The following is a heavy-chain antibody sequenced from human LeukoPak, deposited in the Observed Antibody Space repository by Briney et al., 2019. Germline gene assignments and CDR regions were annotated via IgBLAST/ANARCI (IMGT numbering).Heavy chain of an antibody. J-gene: IGHJ3*02. CDR1: GFIFDNYA. V-gene: IGHV3-23*01. CDR3: AKCSANYYNDAFDI. D-gene: IGHD3-10*02. Sequence: GGSLRLSCAASGFIFDNYAMNWVRQAPGKGLEWVAYIRGGGSLAHYSDSVKGRFTISRDNSQNTLYLQMNSLRAEDTAMYYCAKCSANYYNDAFDIWGRGTMVSVSS. CDR2: IRGGGSLA.